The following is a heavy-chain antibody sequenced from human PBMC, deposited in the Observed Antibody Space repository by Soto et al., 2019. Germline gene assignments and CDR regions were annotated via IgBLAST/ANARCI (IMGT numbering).Heavy chain of an antibody. J-gene: IGHJ4*02. CDR3: SKIVRGGGSGWGALPSVFDY. CDR2: ISGSGGST. Sequence: EVQLLESGGGLVQPGGSLRLSCAASGFTFSSYAMSWVRQAPGKGLEWVSAISGSGGSTYYADSVKGRFTISRDNSKNSLYLQMNSLRAEDTAVYYCSKIVRGGGSGWGALPSVFDYWGQGTLVTVSS. D-gene: IGHD6-19*01. V-gene: IGHV3-23*01. CDR1: GFTFSSYA.